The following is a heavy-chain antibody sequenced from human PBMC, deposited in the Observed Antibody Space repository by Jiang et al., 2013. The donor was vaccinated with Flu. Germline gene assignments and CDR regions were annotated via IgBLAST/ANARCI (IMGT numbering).Heavy chain of an antibody. J-gene: IGHJ3*01. V-gene: IGHV1-69*01. Sequence: SGAEVKQPGSSLKVSCKASGDTFGTLAVSWLRQAPGQGLEWMGAILPLFAMPNYARKFQGRLTITADESTNTAHMDLSSLTSEDTAIYYCARDFGGDPFGAFDLWGQGTMVTVSS. D-gene: IGHD2-21*01. CDR3: ARDFGGDPFGAFDL. CDR1: GDTFGTLA. CDR2: ILPLFAMP.